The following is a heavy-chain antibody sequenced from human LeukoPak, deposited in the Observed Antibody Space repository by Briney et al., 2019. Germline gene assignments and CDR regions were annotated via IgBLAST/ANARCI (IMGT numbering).Heavy chain of an antibody. V-gene: IGHV3-48*02. Sequence: GGSLRLSCAASGFTFSSYGMNWVRQAPGKGLEWVSYISTSSNRIDYADSVKGRFAMSRDNAKNLLYLQMNSLRDEDAAMYYCARVSAPGTSGWYFGYWGQGTLVTVSS. D-gene: IGHD6-19*01. CDR1: GFTFSSYG. J-gene: IGHJ4*02. CDR2: ISTSSNRI. CDR3: ARVSAPGTSGWYFGY.